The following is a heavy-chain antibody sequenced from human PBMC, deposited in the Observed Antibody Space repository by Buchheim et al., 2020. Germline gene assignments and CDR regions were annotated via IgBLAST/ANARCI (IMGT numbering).Heavy chain of an antibody. J-gene: IGHJ4*02. CDR3: AKSKNWNREDYFDY. D-gene: IGHD1-1*01. CDR1: GITFSDYA. CDR2: ISGSGGDT. Sequence: EVQLLESGGGLVQPGRSLRLSCVASGITFSDYAMSWVRQAPGKGLEWVSAISGSGGDTYFADSVKGRFTISSDNSKNTLYLGMTSLRAEDTAVYYCAKSKNWNREDYFDYWGQGTL. V-gene: IGHV3-23*01.